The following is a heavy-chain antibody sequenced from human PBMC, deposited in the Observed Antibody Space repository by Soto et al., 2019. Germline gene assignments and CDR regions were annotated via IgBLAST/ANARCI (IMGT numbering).Heavy chain of an antibody. CDR2: INYSGTTF. CDR3: ARLGGYVSVGYYYLWDS. CDR1: GFTFSTYG. Sequence: QVQLVESGGGVVQPGRSLRLSCAASGFTFSTYGMHWVRQAPGKGLEWIGVINYSGTTFHNVSLKSRVTMSVESSRNQLSLKLTSVTAADTAVYYCARLGGYVSVGYYYLWDSWGQGTLVTVSS. V-gene: IGHV3-33*08. D-gene: IGHD3-22*01. J-gene: IGHJ4*02.